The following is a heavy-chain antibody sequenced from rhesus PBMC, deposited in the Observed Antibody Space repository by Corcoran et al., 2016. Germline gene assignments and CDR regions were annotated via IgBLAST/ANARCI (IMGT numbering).Heavy chain of an antibody. Sequence: QLQLQESGPGLVKPSETLSVTCAVSGGSISSSYWSWTRQAPGKGLEWIGYIYGSGSSTNYNPSLKIRGTLSADTSKNQFSLKLSSVTAADTAVYYCARARYSNYADYWGQGVLVTVSS. V-gene: IGHV4-169*01. CDR2: IYGSGSST. CDR3: ARARYSNYADY. CDR1: GGSISSSY. D-gene: IGHD4-23*01. J-gene: IGHJ4*01.